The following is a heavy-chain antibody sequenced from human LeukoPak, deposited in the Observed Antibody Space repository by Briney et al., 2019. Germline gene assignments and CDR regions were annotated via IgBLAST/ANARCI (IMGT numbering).Heavy chain of an antibody. CDR1: GGTFTSYA. CDR2: INPSGGTT. D-gene: IGHD3-22*01. Sequence: ASVKVSCKASGGTFTSYAMHWVRRAPGQGLEWMGIINPSGGTTNYAQKFQGRVTMTRDTSTSTVYMDLSSLRSEDTAVYYCARDLSHRYYHRTGYAFDYWGQGTLVTVSS. V-gene: IGHV1-46*01. CDR3: ARDLSHRYYHRTGYAFDY. J-gene: IGHJ4*02.